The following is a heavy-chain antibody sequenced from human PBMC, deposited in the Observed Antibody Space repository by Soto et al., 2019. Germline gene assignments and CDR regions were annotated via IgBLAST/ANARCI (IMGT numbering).Heavy chain of an antibody. CDR3: ARGGLLRYFDWLS. CDR2: INHSGST. D-gene: IGHD3-9*01. CDR1: GGSFSGYY. V-gene: IGHV4-34*01. J-gene: IGHJ6*02. Sequence: SETLSLTCAVYGGSFSGYYWSWIRQPPGKGLEWIGEINHSGSTNYNPSLKSRVTISVDTSKNQFSLKLSSVTAADTAVYYCARGGLLRYFDWLSWGQGTTVTVSS.